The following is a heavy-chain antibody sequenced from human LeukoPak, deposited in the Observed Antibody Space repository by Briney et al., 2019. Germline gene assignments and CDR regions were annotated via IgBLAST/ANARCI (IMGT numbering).Heavy chain of an antibody. V-gene: IGHV4-39*01. CDR2: IYYSGTT. CDR1: GGSISSRNNY. Sequence: SETLSLTCIVSGGSISSRNNYWGWIRQPPGKGLEWIGSIYYSGTTYYSPSLKSRVTISVDTSKNQFSLKLSSVTAADTAVYYCARLGMTTVTAYYWFDPWGQGTLVTVSS. J-gene: IGHJ5*02. CDR3: ARLGMTTVTAYYWFDP. D-gene: IGHD4-17*01.